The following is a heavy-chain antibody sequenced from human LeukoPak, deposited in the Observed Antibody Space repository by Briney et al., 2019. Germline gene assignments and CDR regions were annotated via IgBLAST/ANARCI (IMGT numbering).Heavy chain of an antibody. Sequence: GVSLRLSCAASGFTFSNAWMSWVRQAPGKGLEWVGRIKSKTDGGTTDYAAPVKGRFTISRDDSENMLYLQLNSLKTEDTAVYYCTTNPTVTTDRGYWGLGTLVTVSS. V-gene: IGHV3-15*01. CDR2: IKSKTDGGTT. J-gene: IGHJ4*02. CDR3: TTNPTVTTDRGY. CDR1: GFTFSNAW. D-gene: IGHD4-17*01.